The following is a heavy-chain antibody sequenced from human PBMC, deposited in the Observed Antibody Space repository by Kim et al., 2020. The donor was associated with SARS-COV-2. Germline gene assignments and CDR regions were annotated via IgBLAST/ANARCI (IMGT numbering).Heavy chain of an antibody. V-gene: IGHV4-31*02. D-gene: IGHD3-10*01. CDR3: ARGGNYMDV. CDR2: SGSA. Sequence: SGSAYYNPSLKSRVTISVDTSKNQFSLKLSSVTAADTAVYYCARGGNYMDVWGKGTTVTVSS. J-gene: IGHJ6*03.